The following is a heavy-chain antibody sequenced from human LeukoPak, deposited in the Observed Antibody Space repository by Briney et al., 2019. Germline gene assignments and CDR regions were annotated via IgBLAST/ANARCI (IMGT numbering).Heavy chain of an antibody. CDR3: ARFKATRGPRYFQH. V-gene: IGHV1-2*02. Sequence: RGASVKVSCKASGYTFTGYYMHWARQAPGQGLEWMGWINPNSGGTNYAQKFQGRVTMTRDTSISTAYMELSRLRSDDTAVYYCARFKATRGPRYFQHWGQGTLVTVSS. CDR1: GYTFTGYY. CDR2: INPNSGGT. D-gene: IGHD1-26*01. J-gene: IGHJ1*01.